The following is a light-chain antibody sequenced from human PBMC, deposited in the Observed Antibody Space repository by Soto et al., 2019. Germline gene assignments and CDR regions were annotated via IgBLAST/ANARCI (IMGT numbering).Light chain of an antibody. CDR3: QQLNSYPT. CDR2: AAS. V-gene: IGKV1-39*01. Sequence: DIQMTQSPSSLSASVADRVTITCRASQSISSYLNWYQQKPGKAPKLLIYAASSLQSGVPSRFSGSGSGTDFTLTISSLQPEDFATYYCQQLNSYPTFGGGTKV. J-gene: IGKJ4*01. CDR1: QSISSY.